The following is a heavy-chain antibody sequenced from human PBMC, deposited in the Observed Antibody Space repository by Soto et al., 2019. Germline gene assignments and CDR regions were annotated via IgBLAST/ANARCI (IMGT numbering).Heavy chain of an antibody. V-gene: IGHV4-59*08. D-gene: IGHD2-8*02. CDR1: GGSISSYY. Sequence: QVQLQESGPGLVKPSETLSLTCTVSGGSISSYYWSWIRQPPGKGLAWIGYIYYSGSTNYNPSLKSRVTISVDTSKNQFSLKLSSVTAADTAVYYGARHLVGPDDAFDIWGQGTMVTVSS. J-gene: IGHJ3*02. CDR3: ARHLVGPDDAFDI. CDR2: IYYSGST.